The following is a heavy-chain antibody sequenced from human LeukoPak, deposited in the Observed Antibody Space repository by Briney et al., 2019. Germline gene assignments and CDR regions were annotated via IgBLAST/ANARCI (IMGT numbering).Heavy chain of an antibody. CDR1: GYTLTEIS. Sequence: ASVKVSCKVSGYTLTEISMHWVRQAPGQGLEWMGGFNPEDVETIYARSFQGRLTVTEDTSTDTAYMELSSLRAEDTAMYYCATEIVGYGDVHYFDYWGQGTLVTVSS. CDR3: ATEIVGYGDVHYFDY. V-gene: IGHV1-24*01. D-gene: IGHD4-17*01. CDR2: FNPEDVET. J-gene: IGHJ4*02.